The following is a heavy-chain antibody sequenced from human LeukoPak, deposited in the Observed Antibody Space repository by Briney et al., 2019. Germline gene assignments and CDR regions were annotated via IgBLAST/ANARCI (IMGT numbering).Heavy chain of an antibody. Sequence: GASVKVSCKASGYTFTGYYMYWVRQAPGQGLEWMGWTNPDSGGTAYAQKFQGRVTMTRDTSISTAYMELSRLRSDDTAVYYYARSGSGSYLYHYYHYMDVWGKGTTVTVSS. CDR3: ARSGSGSYLYHYYHYMDV. CDR2: TNPDSGGT. D-gene: IGHD3-10*01. J-gene: IGHJ6*03. V-gene: IGHV1-2*02. CDR1: GYTFTGYY.